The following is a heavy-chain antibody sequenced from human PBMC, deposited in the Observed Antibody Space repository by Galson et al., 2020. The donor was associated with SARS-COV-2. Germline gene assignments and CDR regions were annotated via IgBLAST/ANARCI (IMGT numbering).Heavy chain of an antibody. J-gene: IGHJ4*02. CDR3: ARWGCSGGSCFAGAYFDH. CDR2: ITNRGSTI. V-gene: IGHV3-48*03. Sequence: GESLKISCEASGFTVRSYEMNWVRQAPGKGLEWVSYITNRGSTIHYADSVKGRFTISRDNAKNSLILQMNSLRAEDTAVYYCARWGCSGGSCFAGAYFDHWGQGTLVTVSS. CDR1: GFTVRSYE. D-gene: IGHD2-15*01.